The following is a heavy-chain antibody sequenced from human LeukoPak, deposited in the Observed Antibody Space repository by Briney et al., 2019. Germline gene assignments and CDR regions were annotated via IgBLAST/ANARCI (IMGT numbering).Heavy chain of an antibody. CDR1: GYTFTTYG. CDR2: ISGYNGNT. Sequence: ASVKVSCKASGYTFTTYGISWVRQAPGQGLEWMGWISGYNGNTNYAQKFQGRVTMTGDRSISTAYMELSRLRSDDTAVYYCAGERTPGSGYGVDYWGQGTVVTVSS. D-gene: IGHD6-25*01. CDR3: AGERTPGSGYGVDY. J-gene: IGHJ4*02. V-gene: IGHV1-18*01.